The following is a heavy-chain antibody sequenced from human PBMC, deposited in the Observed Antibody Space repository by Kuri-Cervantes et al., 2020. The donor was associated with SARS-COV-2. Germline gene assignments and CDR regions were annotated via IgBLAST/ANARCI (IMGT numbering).Heavy chain of an antibody. CDR3: ARHVVVPAARPKYYYYYMDV. J-gene: IGHJ6*03. CDR2: IYPGDSDT. Sequence: GESLKISCKGSGYSFTSYWIGWVRQMPGKGLEWMGIIYPGDSDTRYSPSFQGQVTISADKSISTAYLQWSSLKASDTAMYYCARHVVVPAARPKYYYYYMDVWGKGTTVTVSS. CDR1: GYSFTSYW. D-gene: IGHD2-2*01. V-gene: IGHV5-51*01.